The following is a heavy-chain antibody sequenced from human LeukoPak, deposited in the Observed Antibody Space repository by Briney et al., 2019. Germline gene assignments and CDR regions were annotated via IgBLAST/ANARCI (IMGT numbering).Heavy chain of an antibody. Sequence: ASVKVSCKASGYTFTSYGISWVRQAPGQGLEWMGWISAYNGNTNYAQKLQGRVTMTTDTSTSTAYMELRSLRPDDTAVYYCARDGIFWLRGDFDYWGQGTLVTVSS. CDR3: ARDGIFWLRGDFDY. CDR2: ISAYNGNT. J-gene: IGHJ4*02. V-gene: IGHV1-18*01. CDR1: GYTFTSYG. D-gene: IGHD5-12*01.